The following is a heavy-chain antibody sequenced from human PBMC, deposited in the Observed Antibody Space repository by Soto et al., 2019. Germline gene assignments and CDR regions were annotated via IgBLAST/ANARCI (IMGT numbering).Heavy chain of an antibody. CDR2: IGPFNGGT. CDR3: RVTGVSEVDY. V-gene: IGHV1-2*02. Sequence: ASVKVSCKTSGYSFFNYGLAWVRQAPGQGLEWMGWIGPFNGGTDYAQKFQGRVTMTRDTSISTAYMELSRLRSDDTAVYYCRVTGVSEVDYWGQGTLVTVSS. J-gene: IGHJ4*02. CDR1: GYSFFNYG. D-gene: IGHD2-8*01.